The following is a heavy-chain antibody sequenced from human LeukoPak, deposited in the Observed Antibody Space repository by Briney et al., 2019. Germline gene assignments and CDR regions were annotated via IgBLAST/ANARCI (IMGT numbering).Heavy chain of an antibody. CDR1: GGSISSGDYS. CDR3: ARSRRGYWYFDL. Sequence: PSQTLSLTCDISGGSISSGDYSWTWIRQPPGKGLEWIGFIYRSGSTYYSPSLRSRVTISVYRSKTQFSLELTSVTAADTAVYFCARSRRGYWYFDLWGRGTLVSVSS. CDR2: IYRSGST. D-gene: IGHD3-16*01. V-gene: IGHV4-30-2*01. J-gene: IGHJ2*01.